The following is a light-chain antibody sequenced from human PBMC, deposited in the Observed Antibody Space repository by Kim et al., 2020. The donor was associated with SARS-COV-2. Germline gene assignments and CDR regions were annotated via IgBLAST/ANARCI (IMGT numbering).Light chain of an antibody. J-gene: IGLJ2*01. V-gene: IGLV3-19*01. CDR1: SPRSYY. CDR3: NSRDSNDNVV. Sequence: SSELTQDPAVSVALGQTARITCQGDSPRSYYATWYQQKPGQAPIVVIYGKNNRPSGIPDRFSGSSSGNTASLTITGTQAGDEADYYCNSRDSNDNVVFGGGAQLGVL. CDR2: GKN.